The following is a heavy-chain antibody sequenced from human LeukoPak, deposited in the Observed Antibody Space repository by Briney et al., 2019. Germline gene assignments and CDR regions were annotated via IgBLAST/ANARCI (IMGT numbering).Heavy chain of an antibody. D-gene: IGHD3-10*01. J-gene: IGHJ6*04. V-gene: IGHV4-59*01. CDR2: IYYSGST. Sequence: ASETLSLTGTGSGGSISSYYWSWIRQPPGRGLEGIGYIYYSGSTNYNPSLKSRVTISVDTSKNQSSLKLSSVTAADTAVYYCARVTLVRGVIWDTYGMDVWGKGTTVTVSS. CDR3: ARVTLVRGVIWDTYGMDV. CDR1: GGSISSYY.